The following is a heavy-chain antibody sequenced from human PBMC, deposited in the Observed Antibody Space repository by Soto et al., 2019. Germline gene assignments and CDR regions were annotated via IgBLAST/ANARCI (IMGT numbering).Heavy chain of an antibody. V-gene: IGHV3-23*01. Sequence: PGGSLRLSCTASGFTFRNYPMSWIRQAPGKGLDWVSAISGSAENTYYADSVKGRFSISRDNSNNKVYLQMNSLRVEDAAVYYCAKELRSEAVGTVGFDYWGQGTLVTVSS. CDR3: AKELRSEAVGTVGFDY. CDR2: ISGSAENT. D-gene: IGHD6-13*01. J-gene: IGHJ4*02. CDR1: GFTFRNYP.